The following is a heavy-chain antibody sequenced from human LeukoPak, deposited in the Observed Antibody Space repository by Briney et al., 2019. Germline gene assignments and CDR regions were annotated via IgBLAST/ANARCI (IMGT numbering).Heavy chain of an antibody. CDR3: ASGVGGYYFYDY. V-gene: IGHV4-59*01. D-gene: IGHD1-26*01. CDR2: IYYSGNT. Sequence: SGTLSLTCTVSGGSISSYYWSWIRQPPGKGLEWIGYIYYSGNTNYNPSLKSRITISVDTSKNQFSLKLSSVTAADTAVYFCASGVGGYYFYDYWGQGTLVTVSS. J-gene: IGHJ4*02. CDR1: GGSISSYY.